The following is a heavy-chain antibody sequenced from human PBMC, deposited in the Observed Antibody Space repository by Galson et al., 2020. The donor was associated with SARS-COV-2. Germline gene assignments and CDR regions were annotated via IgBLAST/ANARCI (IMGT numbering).Heavy chain of an antibody. CDR2: INHSGST. CDR1: GGSSSGYY. Sequence: SETLSLTCAVYGGSSSGYYWSWIRQPPGKGLEWIGEINHSGSTNYNPSLKSRVTISVDTSKNQFSLKLSSVTAADTDVYYCASFAIAAAGGFDYWGQGTLVTVSS. J-gene: IGHJ4*02. CDR3: ASFAIAAAGGFDY. D-gene: IGHD6-13*01. V-gene: IGHV4-34*01.